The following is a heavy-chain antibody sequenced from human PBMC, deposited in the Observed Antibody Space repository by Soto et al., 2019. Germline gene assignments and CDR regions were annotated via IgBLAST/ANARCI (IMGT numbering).Heavy chain of an antibody. CDR3: ARGGRSTMVRGVLNWFDP. Sequence: ASVKVSCXASGYTFTGYYMHWVRQAPGQGLEWMGWINPNSGGTNYAQKFQGWVTMTRDTSISTAYMELSRLRSDDTAVYYCARGGRSTMVRGVLNWFDPWGQGTLVTVSS. V-gene: IGHV1-2*04. CDR2: INPNSGGT. J-gene: IGHJ5*02. CDR1: GYTFTGYY. D-gene: IGHD3-10*01.